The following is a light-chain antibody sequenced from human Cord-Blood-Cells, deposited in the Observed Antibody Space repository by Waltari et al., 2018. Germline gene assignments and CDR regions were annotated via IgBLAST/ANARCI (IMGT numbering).Light chain of an antibody. CDR3: SSYAGSNNLV. J-gene: IGLJ2*01. CDR2: EVS. CDR1: SSHAGGYNY. V-gene: IGLV2-8*01. Sequence: QSAVTQPPSASGSPGQSVPISCPGPSSHAGGYNYVPWYQQHPGKAPKHMIYEVSKRPSGVPDRFSGSKSGNTASLTVSGLQAEDEADYYCSSYAGSNNLVFGGGTKLTVL.